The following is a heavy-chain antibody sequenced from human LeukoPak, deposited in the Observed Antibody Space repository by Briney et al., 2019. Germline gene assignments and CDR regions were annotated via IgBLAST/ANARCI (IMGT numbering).Heavy chain of an antibody. CDR1: GGSISSSSHY. CDR2: IYYSGST. D-gene: IGHD4-23*01. Sequence: PSETLSLTCTVSGGSISSSSHYWGWIRQPPGKGLEWIGSIYYSGSTYYNPSLKSRVTISVDRSKNQFSLKLSSVTAADTAVYYCARGVTFSLDYWGQGTLVTVSS. J-gene: IGHJ4*02. CDR3: ARGVTFSLDY. V-gene: IGHV4-39*07.